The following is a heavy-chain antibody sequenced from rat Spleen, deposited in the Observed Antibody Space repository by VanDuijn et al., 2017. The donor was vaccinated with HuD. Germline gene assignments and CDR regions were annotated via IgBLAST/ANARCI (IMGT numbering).Heavy chain of an antibody. V-gene: IGHV5-31*01. CDR3: TTENYWFAY. Sequence: EVQLVESGGGIVQPGRSLKLSCVASGFTFNNYWMTWIRQAPGKGLEWIASITKTGDNTYYPDSVQGRFTISRDIARSTLNLHMDSLRSEDTATYYCTTENYWFAYWGQGTLVTVSS. CDR2: ITKTGDNT. D-gene: IGHD1-10*01. J-gene: IGHJ3*01. CDR1: GFTFNNYW.